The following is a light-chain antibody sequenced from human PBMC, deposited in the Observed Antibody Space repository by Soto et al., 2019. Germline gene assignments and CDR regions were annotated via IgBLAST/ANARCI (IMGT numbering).Light chain of an antibody. CDR3: LQVYNYPRT. J-gene: IGKJ1*01. Sequence: IQMTQSPDARATSVGERGTSTCRTSQSVSTYLNWYQQRPGKAPKLLIYGASSLQSGVPSRFSGSGSGTDFTLTISSLQPEDFATYYCLQVYNYPRTFGQGTKVDIK. V-gene: IGKV1-6*02. CDR1: QSVSTY. CDR2: GAS.